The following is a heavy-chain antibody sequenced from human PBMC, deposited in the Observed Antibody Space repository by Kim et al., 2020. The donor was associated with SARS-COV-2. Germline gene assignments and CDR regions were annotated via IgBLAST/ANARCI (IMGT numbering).Heavy chain of an antibody. CDR3: ARYWDYEDLNGFDP. D-gene: IGHD4-17*01. V-gene: IGHV3-53*01. Sequence: AESVKGQFTISRDNSKTTLFLQMNSVRAEDTAVYCCARYWDYEDLNGFDPWGQGSLVTVSS. J-gene: IGHJ5*02.